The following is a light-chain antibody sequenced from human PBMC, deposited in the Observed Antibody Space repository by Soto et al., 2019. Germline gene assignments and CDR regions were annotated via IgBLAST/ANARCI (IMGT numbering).Light chain of an antibody. V-gene: IGLV2-14*01. CDR1: SSDVGGYNF. CDR3: SSFTSSTTLV. CDR2: AVS. J-gene: IGLJ1*01. Sequence: LTQPASVSGSPGQSITISCTGTSSDVGGYNFVSWYQQHPGKAPKLIIYAVSNRPSGVSNRFAGSKSGSTASLTISGLQAEDEAEYYCSSFTSSTTLVFGTGTKLTVL.